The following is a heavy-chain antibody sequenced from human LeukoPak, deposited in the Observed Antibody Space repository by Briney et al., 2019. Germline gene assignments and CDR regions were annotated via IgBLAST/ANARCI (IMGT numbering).Heavy chain of an antibody. CDR1: GGSISSYY. V-gene: IGHV4-59*01. J-gene: IGHJ4*02. D-gene: IGHD3-22*01. Sequence: PSETLSLTCSVSGGSISSYYWSWLRQPPGKGLEWIGYIYYIGSTTYNPSLKSRVTLSVDTSKNQFSLKLSSVTAADTAIYYCARMFYFDTSGKFDYWGQGTLVTVSS. CDR3: ARMFYFDTSGKFDY. CDR2: IYYIGST.